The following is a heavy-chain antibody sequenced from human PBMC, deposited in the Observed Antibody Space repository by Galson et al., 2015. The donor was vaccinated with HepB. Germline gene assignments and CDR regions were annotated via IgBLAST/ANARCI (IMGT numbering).Heavy chain of an antibody. Sequence: SLRLSCAASGFTFSSYAMSWVRQAPGKGLEWVSAISGSGGSTYYADSVKGRFTISRDNSKNTLYLQMNSLRAEDTAVYYYAKVEDREYSSGWLDYWGQGTLVTVSS. CDR2: ISGSGGST. CDR1: GFTFSSYA. D-gene: IGHD6-19*01. J-gene: IGHJ4*02. V-gene: IGHV3-23*01. CDR3: AKVEDREYSSGWLDY.